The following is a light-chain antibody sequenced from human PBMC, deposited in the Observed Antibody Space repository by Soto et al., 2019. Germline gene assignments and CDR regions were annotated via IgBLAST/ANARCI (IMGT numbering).Light chain of an antibody. Sequence: QSVLTQPASVSGSPGQSITISCTGTTSDVGSYNYVSWYQQRPGKAPKLMIHEVSNRPSGVSNRFSGSKSGNTASLTVSGLQAEDEAVYYCSSFTSTSTYVLFGGGTKLTVL. J-gene: IGLJ2*01. CDR3: SSFTSTSTYVL. CDR2: EVS. V-gene: IGLV2-14*03. CDR1: TSDVGSYNY.